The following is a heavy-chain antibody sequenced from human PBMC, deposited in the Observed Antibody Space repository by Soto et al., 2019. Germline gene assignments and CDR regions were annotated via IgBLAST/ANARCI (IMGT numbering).Heavy chain of an antibody. D-gene: IGHD4-17*01. CDR3: ARAAGAYGNWYCDL. V-gene: IGHV3-53*01. CDR1: GFSVSTNY. J-gene: IGHJ2*01. CDR2: TYTGGTT. Sequence: EVRLVESGGGLMQPGGSLRLSCAASGFSVSTNYMTWVRQAPEKGLEWVSVTYTGGTTYYADSVKGRFTISRDNSKTTLYLQMHSLRGEDTAVDYCARAAGAYGNWYCDLWGRGTLVTVSS.